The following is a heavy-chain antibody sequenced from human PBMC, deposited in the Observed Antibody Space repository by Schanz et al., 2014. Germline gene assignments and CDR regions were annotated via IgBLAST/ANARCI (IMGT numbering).Heavy chain of an antibody. Sequence: EVHLVESGGGLVQPGGSLRLSCAASQFSFSDCWVDWVRQPPGKGPEWVASPNEDGHEKSYVDSVQGRFTISRDNARNSGYLQTNTLRAEDTALYYCVSEYRCGYWGQGTLVTVSA. D-gene: IGHD5-12*01. CDR1: QFSFSDCW. V-gene: IGHV3-7*01. CDR2: PNEDGHEK. CDR3: VSEYRCGY. J-gene: IGHJ4*02.